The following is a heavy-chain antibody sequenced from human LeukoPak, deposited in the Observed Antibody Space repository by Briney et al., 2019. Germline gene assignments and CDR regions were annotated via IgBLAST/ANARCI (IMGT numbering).Heavy chain of an antibody. Sequence: GGSLRLSCAASGLTFGSHGMHWVRQAPGKGLEWVAFIWYDGSNKYYTDSVKGRFTISRDNSKNTLYLQMNSLRAEDTAVYYCAGDRATSYFDYWGQGALVTISS. D-gene: IGHD1-26*01. CDR2: IWYDGSNK. CDR1: GLTFGSHG. J-gene: IGHJ4*02. CDR3: AGDRATSYFDY. V-gene: IGHV3-33*01.